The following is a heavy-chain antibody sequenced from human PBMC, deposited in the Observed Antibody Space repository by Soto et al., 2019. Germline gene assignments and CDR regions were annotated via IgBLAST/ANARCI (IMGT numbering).Heavy chain of an antibody. CDR3: ARVADCSGGRCYFIVDY. J-gene: IGHJ4*02. CDR1: GGCISSGDYY. Sequence: QVQLQESGPGLVKPSHTLSLTCTVSGGCISSGDYYWSWIRQPPGKGLEWIGYIYYSGSTYYNPSLKSRVTISVDTSKNQFSLKLSSVTAADTAVYYCARVADCSGGRCYFIVDYWGQGTLVTVSS. D-gene: IGHD2-15*01. V-gene: IGHV4-30-4*01. CDR2: IYYSGST.